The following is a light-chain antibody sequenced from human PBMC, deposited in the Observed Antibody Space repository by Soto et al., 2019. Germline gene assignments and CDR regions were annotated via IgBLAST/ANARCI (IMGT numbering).Light chain of an antibody. V-gene: IGKV1-5*01. Sequence: DIQMTQSPSTLSASIGDRVTITCRASQSITSWLAWYQQQPGKAPKLLLYDASSLERGVPSRFSGSGSGTEFTLTISGLQPDDFATYYCQQYNTYPYTFGQGTKVDIK. CDR2: DAS. CDR1: QSITSW. CDR3: QQYNTYPYT. J-gene: IGKJ1*01.